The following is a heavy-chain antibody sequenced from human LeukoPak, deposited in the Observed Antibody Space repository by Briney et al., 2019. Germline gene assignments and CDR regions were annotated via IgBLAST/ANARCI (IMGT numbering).Heavy chain of an antibody. CDR1: GGTFSSYA. CDR2: IIPIFGTA. CDR3: ARVRERTYYYDSSGYDY. V-gene: IGHV1-69*05. Sequence: ASVKVSCKASGGTFSSYAISWVRQAPGQGLEWMGGIIPIFGTANYAQKLQGRVTMTTDTSTSTAYMELRSLRSDDTAVYYCARVRERTYYYDSSGYDYWGQGTLVTVSS. J-gene: IGHJ4*02. D-gene: IGHD3-22*01.